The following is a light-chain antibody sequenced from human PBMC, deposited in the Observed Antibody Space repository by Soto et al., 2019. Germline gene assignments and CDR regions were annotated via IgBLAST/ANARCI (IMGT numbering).Light chain of an antibody. CDR1: SSDGGGYNY. J-gene: IGLJ1*01. Sequence: QFALTQPASVSGSPGQSITISCTGTSSDGGGYNYVSWYQQHPGKAPKLMIYDVSNRPSGVSNRFSGSKSGNTASLTISGLQAEDEADYYCNSYTSSSTYVFGTGTKLTVL. CDR3: NSYTSSSTYV. CDR2: DVS. V-gene: IGLV2-14*01.